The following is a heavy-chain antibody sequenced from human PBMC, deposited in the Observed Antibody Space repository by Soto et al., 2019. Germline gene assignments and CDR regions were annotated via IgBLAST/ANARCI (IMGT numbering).Heavy chain of an antibody. CDR2: INHSGST. Sequence: PSETLSLTCAVYGGSFSDYYWSWIRQPPGKGLEWIGEINHSGSTNYNPSLKSRVTISVDTSKNQFSLKLSSVTAADTAVYYCARAKKPGWRDYYGMDVWGQGTTVTVS. D-gene: IGHD3-9*01. V-gene: IGHV4-34*01. J-gene: IGHJ6*02. CDR3: ARAKKPGWRDYYGMDV. CDR1: GGSFSDYY.